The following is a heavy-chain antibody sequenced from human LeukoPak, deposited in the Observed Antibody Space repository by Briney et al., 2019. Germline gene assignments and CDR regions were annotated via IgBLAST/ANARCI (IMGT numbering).Heavy chain of an antibody. D-gene: IGHD5-12*01. J-gene: IGHJ6*03. V-gene: IGHV3-30*02. Sequence: GGSLRLSCAASGFTFTNYGMHWVRQAPGKGLEWVSFIRYDGSNKYYADSVKGRFTISRDTSKRMLYLQMSSLRAEDTAVYYCAKDGSAFREYYMDVWGKGTTVTVSS. CDR2: IRYDGSNK. CDR1: GFTFTNYG. CDR3: AKDGSAFREYYMDV.